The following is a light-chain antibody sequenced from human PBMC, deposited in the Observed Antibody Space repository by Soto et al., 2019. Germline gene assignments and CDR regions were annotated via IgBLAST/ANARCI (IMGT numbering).Light chain of an antibody. V-gene: IGKV3-15*01. CDR2: GAS. Sequence: EIVMTQSPATLSVSPGERATLSCRASQSITGNLTWYQQKPGQAPGLLIYGASTRATGIPARFSGSGSGTEFTLTISSLQSEDFAVYYCQQYNNWHTWTFGQGTKVDIK. CDR3: QQYNNWHTWT. J-gene: IGKJ1*01. CDR1: QSITGN.